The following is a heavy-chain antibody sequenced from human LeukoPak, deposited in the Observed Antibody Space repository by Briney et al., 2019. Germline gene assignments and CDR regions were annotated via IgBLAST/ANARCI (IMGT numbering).Heavy chain of an antibody. J-gene: IGHJ5*02. Sequence: GASVKVSCKASGYSFVGYGITWVRQATGQGLEWMGWMNPNSGNTGYAQKFQGRVTMTRNTSISTAYMELSSLRSEDTAVYYCAREDYDILTNWFDPWGQGTLVTVSS. CDR3: AREDYDILTNWFDP. CDR1: GYSFVGYG. CDR2: MNPNSGNT. D-gene: IGHD3-9*01. V-gene: IGHV1-8*02.